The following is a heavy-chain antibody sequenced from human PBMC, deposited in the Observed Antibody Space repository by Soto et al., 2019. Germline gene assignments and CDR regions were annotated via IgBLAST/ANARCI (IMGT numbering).Heavy chain of an antibody. CDR3: AKGGVEMVTITLKEKTHQYYFYS. D-gene: IGHD5-18*01. V-gene: IGHV3-30*18. CDR2: ISYDGSNK. J-gene: IGHJ4*02. CDR1: GFTFSSYG. Sequence: GGSLRLSCAASGFTFSSYGMHWVRQAPGKGLEWVAVISYDGSNKYYADSVKGRFTISRDNSKNTLYLQMNSLRAEDTAVYYYAKGGVEMVTITLKEKTHQYYFYSWGQETLVTFSS.